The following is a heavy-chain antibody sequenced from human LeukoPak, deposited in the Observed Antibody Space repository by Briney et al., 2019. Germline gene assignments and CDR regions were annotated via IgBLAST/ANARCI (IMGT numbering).Heavy chain of an antibody. V-gene: IGHV1-46*01. J-gene: IGHJ4*02. CDR2: SNPTGGST. Sequence: ASVKVSCKASGYTFTTYYIHWVRQAPGQGLEYMGISNPTGGSTTFAQKFQGRVTMTRDTSTSTVYMELNSLRSEDTAVYYCARVRGYGGNSGMGYWGQGTLVTVSS. CDR3: ARVRGYGGNSGMGY. D-gene: IGHD4-23*01. CDR1: GYTFTTYY.